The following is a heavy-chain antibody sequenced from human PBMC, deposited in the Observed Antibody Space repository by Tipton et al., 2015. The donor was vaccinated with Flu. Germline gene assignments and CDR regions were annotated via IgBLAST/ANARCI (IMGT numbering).Heavy chain of an antibody. CDR3: ARGREYGDYFDY. CDR1: SDSISNYY. Sequence: TLSLTCTVSSDSISNYYWSWIRQPAGKGLEYIGRIFTRGITNYSPSLKSRVTMSVDTSKNQFYLKLTSVTAADTAFYYCARGREYGDYFDYWGQGSLVTVSS. J-gene: IGHJ4*02. V-gene: IGHV4-4*07. D-gene: IGHD4-17*01. CDR2: IFTRGIT.